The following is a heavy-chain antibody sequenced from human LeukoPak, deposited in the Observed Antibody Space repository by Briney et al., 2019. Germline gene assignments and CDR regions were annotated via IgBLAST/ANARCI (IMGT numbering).Heavy chain of an antibody. CDR1: GYTFTSYY. CDR2: INPSGGST. D-gene: IGHD3-10*01. Sequence: ASVKVSCKASGYTFTSYYMHWVRQAPGQGLEWMGIINPSGGSTTYAQKFQGRDTMTRDTSTSTVYMELSSLRSEDTAVYYCARGVFAGRYYYGMDVWGQGTTVTVSS. V-gene: IGHV1-46*01. CDR3: ARGVFAGRYYYGMDV. J-gene: IGHJ6*02.